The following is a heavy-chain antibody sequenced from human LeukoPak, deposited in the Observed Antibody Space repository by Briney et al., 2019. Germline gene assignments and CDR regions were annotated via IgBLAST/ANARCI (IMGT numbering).Heavy chain of an antibody. J-gene: IGHJ4*02. CDR2: IYSDNT. Sequence: PGGSLRLSCAASGFTFSTNSMSWVRQAPGKGLEWVSFIYSDNTHYSYSVKGRFTISIDNSKNTLYLQMNSLRAEDTAVYYCARRAGAYSHPYDYWGQGTLVTVSS. V-gene: IGHV3-53*01. D-gene: IGHD4/OR15-4a*01. CDR3: ARRAGAYSHPYDY. CDR1: GFTFSTNS.